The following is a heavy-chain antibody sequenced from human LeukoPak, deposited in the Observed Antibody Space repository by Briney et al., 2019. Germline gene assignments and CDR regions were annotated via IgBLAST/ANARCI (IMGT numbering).Heavy chain of an antibody. Sequence: GASVKVSCKASGGTFSSYAISWVRQAPGQGLEWMGGIIPIFGTTNYAQKFQGRVTITADESTSTAYMELSSLRSEDTAVYYCAKALTTVTTWNYFDYWGQGTLVTVSS. V-gene: IGHV1-69*13. D-gene: IGHD4-17*01. J-gene: IGHJ4*02. CDR1: GGTFSSYA. CDR2: IIPIFGTT. CDR3: AKALTTVTTWNYFDY.